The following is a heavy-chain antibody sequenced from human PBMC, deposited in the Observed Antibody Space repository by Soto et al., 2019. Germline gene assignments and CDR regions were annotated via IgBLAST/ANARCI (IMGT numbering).Heavy chain of an antibody. Sequence: ASVKVSCKTSGYIFTSYGIGWARQAPEQGLEWMGWINTYNGKTNYAQNLQGRVTLTTDTSTSTAYMELRSLRSNDTAIYYCAMVDVYVTPSPQDVWGQGTTVTVSS. D-gene: IGHD3-16*01. J-gene: IGHJ6*02. CDR1: GYIFTSYG. CDR3: AMVDVYVTPSPQDV. V-gene: IGHV1-18*01. CDR2: INTYNGKT.